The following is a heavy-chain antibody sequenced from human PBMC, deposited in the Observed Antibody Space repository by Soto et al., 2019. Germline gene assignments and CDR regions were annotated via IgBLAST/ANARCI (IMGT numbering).Heavy chain of an antibody. V-gene: IGHV3-49*03. CDR1: GFTFGDYA. CDR3: TIFQGHWANPDPFDI. D-gene: IGHD3-16*01. CDR2: IRSKAYGGTT. J-gene: IGHJ3*02. Sequence: GGSLRLSCTASGFTFGDYAMSWFRQAPGKGLEWVGFIRSKAYGGTTEYAASVKGRFTISRDDSKSIAYLQMNSLKTEDTAVYYCTIFQGHWANPDPFDIWGQGTMVPVSS.